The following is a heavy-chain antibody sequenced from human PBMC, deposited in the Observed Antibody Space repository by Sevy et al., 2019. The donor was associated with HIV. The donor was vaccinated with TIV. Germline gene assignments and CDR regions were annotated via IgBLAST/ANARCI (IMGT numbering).Heavy chain of an antibody. CDR2: LSFGCGEI. V-gene: IGHV3-23*01. CDR1: GFTFSKYS. J-gene: IGHJ4*02. D-gene: IGHD2-8*01. Sequence: GGSLRLSCAASGFTFSKYSMSWVRQPPGKGLEWVSTLSFGCGEINYADSVKGRFTISRDNSKSSVYLQMNNLRPEDTAVYYCAREGCIKLHDYWGQGTLVTVSS. CDR3: AREGCIKLHDY.